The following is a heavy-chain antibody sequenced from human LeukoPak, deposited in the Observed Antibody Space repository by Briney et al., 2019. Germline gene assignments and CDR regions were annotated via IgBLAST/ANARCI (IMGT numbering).Heavy chain of an antibody. Sequence: GESLKISCKGSGYSFTSYWIGWVRQMPGKGLEWMGIIYPGDSDTRYSPSFQGQVTISADKSISTAYLQWSSLTASDTAMYYCERQFNVVAAAGGYWGQGTMVTVSS. J-gene: IGHJ4*02. CDR1: GYSFTSYW. CDR2: IYPGDSDT. V-gene: IGHV5-51*01. D-gene: IGHD6-13*01. CDR3: ERQFNVVAAAGGY.